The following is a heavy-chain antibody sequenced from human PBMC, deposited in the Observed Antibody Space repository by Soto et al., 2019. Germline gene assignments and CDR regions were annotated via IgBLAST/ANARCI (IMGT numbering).Heavy chain of an antibody. Sequence: QVQLQESGPGLVKPSETLSLTCTVSVGSINNYYWSWIRQPPGKGLEWIGYIYYSGSTNYNPSLKSRVTISVDPSKNQFSLKLSSVTAADTAVYFCARRYGGNFDYWGQGTLVTVSS. CDR1: VGSINNYY. CDR2: IYYSGST. V-gene: IGHV4-59*01. D-gene: IGHD1-26*01. J-gene: IGHJ4*02. CDR3: ARRYGGNFDY.